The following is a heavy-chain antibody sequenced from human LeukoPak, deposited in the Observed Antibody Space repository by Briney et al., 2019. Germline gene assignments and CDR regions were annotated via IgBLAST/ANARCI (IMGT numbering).Heavy chain of an antibody. CDR1: GFTFSSYS. Sequence: PGGSLRLSCAASGFTFSSYSMNWVRQAPGKGLEWVSSISSSSSYIYYADSVKGRFTISRDNAKNSLYLQMNSLRAEDTAVYYCARGGRYCSGGSCLHDAFDIWGQGTMVTVSS. CDR2: ISSSSSYI. CDR3: ARGGRYCSGGSCLHDAFDI. J-gene: IGHJ3*02. D-gene: IGHD2-15*01. V-gene: IGHV3-21*01.